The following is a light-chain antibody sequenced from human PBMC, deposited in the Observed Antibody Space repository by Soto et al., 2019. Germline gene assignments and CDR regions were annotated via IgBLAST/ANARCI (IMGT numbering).Light chain of an antibody. J-gene: IGLJ1*01. CDR3: CSYAGSSTVYV. V-gene: IGLV2-23*01. CDR2: EGN. Sequence: QSVLTQPASVSGSPGQSITISCTGTSSDVGSYNLVSWYQQRPGQAPKLIIYEGNKRPSGVSNRFSASKSANTASLTISGLQAEDEADYYCCSYAGSSTVYVFGTGTKVPV. CDR1: SSDVGSYNL.